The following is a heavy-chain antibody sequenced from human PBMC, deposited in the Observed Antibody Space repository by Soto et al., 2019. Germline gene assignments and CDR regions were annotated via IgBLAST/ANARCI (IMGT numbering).Heavy chain of an antibody. D-gene: IGHD2-2*02. J-gene: IGHJ4*02. CDR3: ARGVQGVDIVVVPAAIPFAY. CDR2: IWYDGSNK. CDR1: GFTFSSYG. Sequence: QVQLVESGGGVVQPGRSLRLSCAASGFTFSSYGMHWVRQAPGKGLEWVAVIWYDGSNKYYADSVKGRFTISRDNSKNTLYLQMNRLRAEETAVYYCARGVQGVDIVVVPAAIPFAYWGQGTLVTVSS. V-gene: IGHV3-33*01.